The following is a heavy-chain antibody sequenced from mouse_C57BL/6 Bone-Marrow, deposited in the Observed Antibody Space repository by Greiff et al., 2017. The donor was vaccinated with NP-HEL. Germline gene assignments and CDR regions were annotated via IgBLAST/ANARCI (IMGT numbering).Heavy chain of an antibody. J-gene: IGHJ2*01. CDR3: ARMGGLRRGWRAFDY. D-gene: IGHD2-2*01. CDR2: ISSGSSTI. CDR1: GFTFSDYG. V-gene: IGHV5-17*01. Sequence: EVKLMESGGGLVKPGGSLKLSCAASGFTFSDYGMHWVRQAPEKGLEWVAYISSGSSTIYYADTVKGRFPISRDNAKNTLFLQMTSLRTGDTGMYYWARMGGLRRGWRAFDYWGQGTTLTVSS.